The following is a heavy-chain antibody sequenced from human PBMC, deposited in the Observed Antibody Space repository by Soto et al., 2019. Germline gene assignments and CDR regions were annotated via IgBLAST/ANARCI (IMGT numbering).Heavy chain of an antibody. J-gene: IGHJ4*02. CDR2: IYSGGST. V-gene: IGHV3-66*01. CDR1: GFTISSNH. CDR3: ARDPRGYSGFDFY. D-gene: IGHD5-12*01. Sequence: GGSLRLSCAVSGFTISSNHMSGVRQAPGKGLEWVSGIYSGGSTYYADSVKGRFTISRDNSKNTLYLQMNSLRAEDTAVYYCARDPRGYSGFDFYWGQGTLVTVSS.